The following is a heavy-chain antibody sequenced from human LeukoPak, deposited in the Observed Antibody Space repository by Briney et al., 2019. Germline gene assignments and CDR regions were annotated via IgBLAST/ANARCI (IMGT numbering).Heavy chain of an antibody. J-gene: IGHJ5*02. Sequence: SETLSLTCAVYGGSFSGYYWSWIRQPPGKGLEWIGEINHSGSTNYNPSLKSRVTISVDTSKNQFSLKLSSVTAADTAVYYCARGRLEIVYYDFWSGYRNWFDPWGQGTLVTVSS. D-gene: IGHD3-3*01. CDR3: ARGRLEIVYYDFWSGYRNWFDP. CDR2: INHSGST. V-gene: IGHV4-34*01. CDR1: GGSFSGYY.